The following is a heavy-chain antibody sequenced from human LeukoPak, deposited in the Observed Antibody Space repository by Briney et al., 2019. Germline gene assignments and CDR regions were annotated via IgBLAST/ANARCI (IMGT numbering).Heavy chain of an antibody. J-gene: IGHJ4*02. CDR1: GGSISSSTSY. V-gene: IGHV4-39*07. CDR3: ARVTPAGAWLGYFDY. D-gene: IGHD6-19*01. CDR2: IYYSGGT. Sequence: SETLSLTCTVSGGSISSSTSYWGWIRQPPGKGLEWIGNIYYSGGTYYNPSLKSRVTISVDTSKNQFSLKLTSVTAADTAVYYCARVTPAGAWLGYFDYWGQGTLVTVSS.